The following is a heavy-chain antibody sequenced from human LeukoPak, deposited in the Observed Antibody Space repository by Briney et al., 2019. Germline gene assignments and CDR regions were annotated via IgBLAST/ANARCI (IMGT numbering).Heavy chain of an antibody. CDR2: INPSGGST. CDR3: ARDSLRWETVTTLGENWFDP. V-gene: IGHV1-46*01. Sequence: ASVKVSCKASGYTFTSYYMHWVRQAPGQGLEWMGIINPSGGSTSYAQKFQGRVTMTRDTSTSTVYMELSSLRSEDTAVYYCARDSLRWETVTTLGENWFDPWAREPWSPSPQ. D-gene: IGHD4-17*01. CDR1: GYTFTSYY. J-gene: IGHJ5*02.